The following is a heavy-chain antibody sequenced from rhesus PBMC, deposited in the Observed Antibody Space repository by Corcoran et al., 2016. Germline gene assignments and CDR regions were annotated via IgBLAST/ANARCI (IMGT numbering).Heavy chain of an antibody. CDR3: ATKTGYYELNSLDV. CDR2: IRSGGST. V-gene: IGHV4-160*01. CDR1: GGSISSNY. D-gene: IGHD3-3*01. Sequence: QVQLQQWGEGLVKPSETLSLTCAVYGGSISSNYWNWIRQPPGKGLEWIGRIRSGGSTNYNPSLKSRVTISIDTSKNQFSLKLSSVTAADTAVYYCATKTGYYELNSLDVWGRGVLVTVSS. J-gene: IGHJ5-2*02.